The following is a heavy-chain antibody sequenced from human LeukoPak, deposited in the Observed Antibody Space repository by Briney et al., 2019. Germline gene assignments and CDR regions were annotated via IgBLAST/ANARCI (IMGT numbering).Heavy chain of an antibody. CDR2: ISAYTGNT. J-gene: IGHJ4*02. Sequence: GASVKLSCKASGYTFTTFGISWVRQAPGQGLEWMGWISAYTGNTYYAPKFQGRLTITTDPSTTTGHMELTSLRSDDTAVYYCTRAASTTCDCPDYFDFWGQGTRVTVSS. CDR1: GYTFTTFG. CDR3: TRAASTTCDCPDYFDF. D-gene: IGHD2-2*01. V-gene: IGHV1-18*01.